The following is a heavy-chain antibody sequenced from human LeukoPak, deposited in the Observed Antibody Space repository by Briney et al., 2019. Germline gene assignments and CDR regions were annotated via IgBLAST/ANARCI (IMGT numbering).Heavy chain of an antibody. CDR1: VGSISSGSYY. CDR2: IYTSGST. V-gene: IGHV4-61*02. J-gene: IGHJ3*02. Sequence: SETLSLTCTVSVGSISSGSYYWSWIPQPPGKELEWIGRIYTSGSTNYNPSLKSLVTISVYTSTNHFSLKMSSLTAADTAVHYCASGYDILTGYGGLFDIWGQGTMVTVSS. CDR3: ASGYDILTGYGGLFDI. D-gene: IGHD3-9*01.